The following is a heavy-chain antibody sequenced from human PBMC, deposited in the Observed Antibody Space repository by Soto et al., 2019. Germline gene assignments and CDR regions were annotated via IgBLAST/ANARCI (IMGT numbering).Heavy chain of an antibody. CDR1: GGSISSGGYY. Sequence: SETLSLTCTVSGGSISSGGYYWSWIRQHPGKGLEWIGYIYYSGSTYYNPSLKSRVTISVDTSKNQFSLKLSSVTAADTAVYYCARGVARDYGGNSGDYWGQGTLVTAPQ. V-gene: IGHV4-31*03. J-gene: IGHJ4*02. CDR3: ARGVARDYGGNSGDY. D-gene: IGHD4-17*01. CDR2: IYYSGST.